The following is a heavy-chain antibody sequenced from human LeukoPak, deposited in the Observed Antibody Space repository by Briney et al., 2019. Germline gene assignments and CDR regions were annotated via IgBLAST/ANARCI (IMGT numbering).Heavy chain of an antibody. V-gene: IGHV1-46*01. CDR2: INPSGGST. CDR3: ARDPGATGDYGDGNWFDP. D-gene: IGHD4-17*01. CDR1: GYTFTSYY. J-gene: IGHJ5*02. Sequence: ASVKVSCKASGYTFTSYYMHWVRQAPGQGLEWMGIINPSGGSTSYAQKFQGRVTMTRDTSTSTVYMELSSLRSEDTAVYYCARDPGATGDYGDGNWFDPWGQRTLVTVSS.